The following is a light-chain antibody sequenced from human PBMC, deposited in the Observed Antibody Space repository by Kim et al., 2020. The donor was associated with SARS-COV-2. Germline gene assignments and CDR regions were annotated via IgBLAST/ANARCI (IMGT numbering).Light chain of an antibody. CDR3: QQYSSSPAT. CDR1: QSVSSNY. CDR2: GAS. Sequence: SPGERPTHSCRASQSVSSNYLAWYQQKPGQAPRLLIYGASSRATGIPDRFSGSGSGTDFTLTITRLEPEEFAVYYCQQYSSSPATFGQGTKVDIK. J-gene: IGKJ1*01. V-gene: IGKV3-20*01.